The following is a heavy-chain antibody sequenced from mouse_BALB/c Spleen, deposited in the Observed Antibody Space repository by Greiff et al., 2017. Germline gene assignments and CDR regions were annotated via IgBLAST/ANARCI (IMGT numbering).Heavy chain of an antibody. D-gene: IGHD2-14*01. CDR3: ARLKAYYRYDGAMDY. CDR1: GFAFSSYD. V-gene: IGHV5-12-1*01. Sequence: EVMLVESGGGLVKPGGSLKLSCAASGFAFSSYDMSWVRQTPEKRLEWVAYISSGGGSTYYPDTVKGRFTISRDNAKNTLYLQMSSLKSEDTAMYYCARLKAYYRYDGAMDYWGQGTSVTVSS. J-gene: IGHJ4*01. CDR2: ISSGGGST.